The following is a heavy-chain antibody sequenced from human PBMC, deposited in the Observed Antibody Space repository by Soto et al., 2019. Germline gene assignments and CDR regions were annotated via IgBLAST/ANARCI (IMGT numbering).Heavy chain of an antibody. CDR1: GGSISGYY. D-gene: IGHD3-3*01. CDR2: IFYNGNT. Sequence: QVQLQESGPGLVKPSETLSLTCTVSGGSISGYYWSLIRQPPGKGLDWIGHIFYNGNTNYSPSLKSRVPIIVDTSKNRFSLKLSSGTAADTAVYDCERYHFTCRHCQHFDYWGQGTRVTVSS. V-gene: IGHV4-59*01. CDR3: ERYHFTCRHCQHFDY. J-gene: IGHJ4*02.